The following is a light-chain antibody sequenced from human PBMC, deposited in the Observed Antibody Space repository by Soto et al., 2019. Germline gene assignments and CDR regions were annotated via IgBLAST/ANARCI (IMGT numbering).Light chain of an antibody. CDR2: EVT. V-gene: IGLV2-14*01. CDR1: SSDVGGYNY. Sequence: QSALTQPASVSGSPGQSITISCTGTSSDVGGYNYVSWYQQHPDIAPKLMIYEVTNRPSGVSNRFSGSKSGNTASLTISGLQAEDEADYYCSSYTSSSTRVFGTGTKVTVL. J-gene: IGLJ1*01. CDR3: SSYTSSSTRV.